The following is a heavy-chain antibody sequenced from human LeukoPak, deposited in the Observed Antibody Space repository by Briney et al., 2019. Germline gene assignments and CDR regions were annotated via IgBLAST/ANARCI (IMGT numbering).Heavy chain of an antibody. CDR2: IYYSGST. Sequence: SETLSLTCTVSGGSISSYYWSWIRQPPGKGLEWIGYIYYSGSTNYNPSLKSRVAISVDTSKNQFSLKLSSVTAADTAVYYCARLKMGAYFDLWGRGTLVTVSS. J-gene: IGHJ2*01. CDR3: ARLKMGAYFDL. D-gene: IGHD3-16*01. V-gene: IGHV4-59*01. CDR1: GGSISSYY.